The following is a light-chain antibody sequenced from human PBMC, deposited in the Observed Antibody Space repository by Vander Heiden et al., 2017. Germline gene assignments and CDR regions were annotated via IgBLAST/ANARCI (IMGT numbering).Light chain of an antibody. Sequence: YVLTQPPSQSVAQGKMAMITCGGNNIGSKSVDWYQQKPGQSPVLVIYYDSDRPSGIPVRFSGSNSGNTATLTISRVEAGDEADYYCQVWDSSSDQMVFGGGTKLTVL. CDR2: YDS. J-gene: IGLJ2*01. CDR1: NIGSKS. CDR3: QVWDSSSDQMV. V-gene: IGLV3-21*04.